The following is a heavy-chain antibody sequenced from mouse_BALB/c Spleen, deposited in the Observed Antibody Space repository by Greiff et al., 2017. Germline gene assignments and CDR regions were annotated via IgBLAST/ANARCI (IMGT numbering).Heavy chain of an antibody. CDR3: ASHGYGFAY. J-gene: IGHJ3*01. CDR2: INPSTGYT. CDR1: GYTFTSYW. D-gene: IGHD2-2*01. V-gene: IGHV1-7*01. Sequence: VKLQQSGAELAKPGASVKMSCKASGYTFTSYWMHWVKQRPGQGLEWIGYINPSTGYTEYNQKFKDKATLTADKSSSTAYMQLSSLTSEDSAVYYCASHGYGFAYWGQGTLVTVSA.